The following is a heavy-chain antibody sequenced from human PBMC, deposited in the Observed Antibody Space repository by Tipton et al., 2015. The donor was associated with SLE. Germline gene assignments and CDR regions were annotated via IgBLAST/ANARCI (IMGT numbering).Heavy chain of an antibody. CDR1: GGSISSSNSY. CDR3: ARGMVTWRGAIIGVDV. CDR2: IYYSGFT. Sequence: GLVKPSETLSLICSVSGGSISSSNSYWAWIRQPPGQGPEWIGSIYYSGFTSYNPSLKSRVTISIDPAKNQFSLKLTSVTAADTAVYYCARGMVTWRGAIIGVDVWGQGTTVTVSS. V-gene: IGHV4-39*07. J-gene: IGHJ6*02. D-gene: IGHD2-21*02.